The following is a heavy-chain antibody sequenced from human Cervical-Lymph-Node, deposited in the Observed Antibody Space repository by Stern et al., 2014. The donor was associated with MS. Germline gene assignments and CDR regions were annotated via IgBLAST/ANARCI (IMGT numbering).Heavy chain of an antibody. Sequence: QVQLVESGPGLVRPSQTLSLTCTVSGGSISSSGYYWSWIRQPADKGLEWIGRIHDSGSTYYNPSLKSRVTIFIDTAKNHFSLKLTSVTAADTAVYYCATTRWDLLTWNWFDPWGQGTLVTVSS. CDR1: GGSISSSGYY. V-gene: IGHV4-61*02. CDR2: IHDSGST. D-gene: IGHD1-26*01. J-gene: IGHJ5*02. CDR3: ATTRWDLLTWNWFDP.